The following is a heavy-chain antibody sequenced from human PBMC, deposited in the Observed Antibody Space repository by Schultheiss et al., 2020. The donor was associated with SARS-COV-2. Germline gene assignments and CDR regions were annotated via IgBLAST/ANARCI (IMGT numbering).Heavy chain of an antibody. V-gene: IGHV4-59*08. CDR1: GGSISSYS. CDR3: ARHGLSGGRQFDY. J-gene: IGHJ4*02. D-gene: IGHD2-15*01. CDR2: IFYSGST. Sequence: SETLSLTCSVSGGSISSYSWSWIRQPPGKGLEWIAYIFYSGSTNYNPSLKSRVTISVDTSKNQFSLKLKSVTGADTAVFYCARHGLSGGRQFDYWGQGTLVTVSS.